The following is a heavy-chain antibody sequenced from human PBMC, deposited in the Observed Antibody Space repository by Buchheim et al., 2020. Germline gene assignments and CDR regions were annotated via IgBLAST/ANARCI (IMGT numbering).Heavy chain of an antibody. CDR2: ISGSGGST. J-gene: IGHJ4*02. V-gene: IGHV3-23*01. Sequence: EVQLLESGGGLVQPGGSLRLSCAASGFTFSSYAMRWVRQAPGKGLEWVSAISGSGGSTYYADSVTGRFTISRDNSKNTLYMQMNSLRAEDTAVYYCAKRGDGYNPGGGEYYFDYWGQGTL. CDR3: AKRGDGYNPGGGEYYFDY. CDR1: GFTFSSYA. D-gene: IGHD5-24*01.